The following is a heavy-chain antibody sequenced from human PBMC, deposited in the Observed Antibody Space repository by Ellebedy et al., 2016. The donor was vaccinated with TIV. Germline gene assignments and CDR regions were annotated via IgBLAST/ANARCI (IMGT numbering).Heavy chain of an antibody. CDR1: GYTFTSYG. V-gene: IGHV1-18*01. J-gene: IGHJ4*02. CDR2: INAYNGNT. Sequence: ASVKVSCXASGYTFTSYGISWVRQAPGQGLEWMGWINAYNGNTNYAQKLQGRVTMTTDTSTSTAYMELRSLRSDDTAVYYCARGIAAAGSSYQPDFDYWGQGTLVTVSS. CDR3: ARGIAAAGSSYQPDFDY. D-gene: IGHD6-13*01.